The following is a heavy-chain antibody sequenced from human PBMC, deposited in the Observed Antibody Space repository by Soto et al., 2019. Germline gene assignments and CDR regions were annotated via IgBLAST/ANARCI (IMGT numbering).Heavy chain of an antibody. CDR1: GFTFSSYA. CDR2: ISYDGSNK. Sequence: PGGSLRLSCAASGFTFSSYAMHWVRQAPGKGLEWVAVISYDGSNKYYADSVKGRFTISRDNSKNTLYLQMNSLRAEDTAVYYCARDNEPPYYDFWGGSYFDYWGQGTLVTVSS. D-gene: IGHD3-3*01. V-gene: IGHV3-30-3*01. J-gene: IGHJ4*02. CDR3: ARDNEPPYYDFWGGSYFDY.